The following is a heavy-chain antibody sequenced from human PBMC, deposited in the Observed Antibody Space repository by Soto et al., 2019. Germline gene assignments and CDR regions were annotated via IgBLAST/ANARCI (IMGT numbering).Heavy chain of an antibody. Sequence: SETLSLTCTVSGGSISSYYWSWIRQPPGKGLEWIGYIYYSGSTNYNPSLKSRVTISVDTSKNQFSMKLSSVTAADTAVYYCARRYSSAFDIWGQGTMVTVSS. CDR3: ARRYSSAFDI. CDR2: IYYSGST. D-gene: IGHD6-13*01. V-gene: IGHV4-59*08. CDR1: GGSISSYY. J-gene: IGHJ3*02.